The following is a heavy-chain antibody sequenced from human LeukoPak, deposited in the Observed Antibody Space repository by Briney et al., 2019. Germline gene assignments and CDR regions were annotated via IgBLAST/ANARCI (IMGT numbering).Heavy chain of an antibody. CDR2: ISYYGSNK. CDR3: ATIPSSGWYG. CDR1: GFTFSSYG. Sequence: GGSLRLSCAASGFTFSSYGMHWVRQAPGKGLEWVAVISYYGSNKYYADPVKGRFTISRDNSKNSLYLQMNSLRAEDTAVYYCATIPSSGWYGWGQGTLVTVSS. D-gene: IGHD6-19*01. V-gene: IGHV3-30*03. J-gene: IGHJ4*02.